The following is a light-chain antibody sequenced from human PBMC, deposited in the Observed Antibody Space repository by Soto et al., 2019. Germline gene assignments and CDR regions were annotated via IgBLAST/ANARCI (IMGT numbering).Light chain of an antibody. Sequence: QSVLTQPASVSGSHGQSITISCTGTSSDVGDYNYVSWYQQHPGKAPKLMIFDVSNRPSGVSNRFSGSKSGNTASLTISGLQAEDEADYYFSSYTSSSTRVFGTGTKLTVL. V-gene: IGLV2-14*01. CDR3: SSYTSSSTRV. CDR1: SSDVGDYNY. J-gene: IGLJ1*01. CDR2: DVS.